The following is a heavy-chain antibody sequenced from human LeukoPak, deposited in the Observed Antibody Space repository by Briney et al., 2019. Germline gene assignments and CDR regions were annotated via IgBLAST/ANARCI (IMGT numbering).Heavy chain of an antibody. Sequence: GGSLRLSCAASGFTFSSYSMNWVRQAQGKGLEWVSFISSTSSYIHYADSVKGRFTISRDNAKNSLYLQMNSLRAEDTAIYYCARDIELSTWGLGTMVTVSS. J-gene: IGHJ3*01. D-gene: IGHD3-16*02. CDR1: GFTFSSYS. CDR2: ISSTSSYI. V-gene: IGHV3-21*04. CDR3: ARDIELST.